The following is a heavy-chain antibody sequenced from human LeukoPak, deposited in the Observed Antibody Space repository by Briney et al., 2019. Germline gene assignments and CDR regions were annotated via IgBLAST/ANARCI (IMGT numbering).Heavy chain of an antibody. CDR2: INWNGGRI. CDR3: ATYSFDRGYYFDY. D-gene: IGHD3-22*01. V-gene: IGHV3-20*04. CDR1: GFTFDDFD. J-gene: IGHJ4*02. Sequence: GESLKISCGASGFTFDDFDMGWVRQVPGQGLKWVSGINWNGGRIIYADSVKGRFTISRDNAKNSLYLQMNSLRAEDTALYYCATYSFDRGYYFDYWGQGTLVTVSS.